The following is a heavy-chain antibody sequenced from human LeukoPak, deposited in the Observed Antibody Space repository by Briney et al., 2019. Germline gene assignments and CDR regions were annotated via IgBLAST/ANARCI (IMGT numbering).Heavy chain of an antibody. D-gene: IGHD3-10*01. V-gene: IGHV4-59*12. CDR2: IDYSGST. Sequence: SETLSLTCTVSGGTISRYYWSWIRQPPGKGLEWIAYIDYSGSTNYNPSLKSRVTISLDKSKNQFSLKVNSVTAADTAVYYCARDLRRALDPWGQGTLVTVSS. CDR3: ARDLRRALDP. CDR1: GGTISRYY. J-gene: IGHJ5*02.